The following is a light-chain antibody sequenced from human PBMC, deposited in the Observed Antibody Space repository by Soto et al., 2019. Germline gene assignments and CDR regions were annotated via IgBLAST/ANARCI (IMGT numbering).Light chain of an antibody. CDR2: DVS. V-gene: IGKV3-11*01. CDR1: QSVSSF. Sequence: EIVLTQSPVTLSLSPGERATLSCRASQSVSSFLAWYQHKPGQPPRLLIYDVSNRAAGIPARFSGSGSGTDFTLTISSLEPEDFAVYYCQHYNSYSEAFGQGTKVELK. J-gene: IGKJ1*01. CDR3: QHYNSYSEA.